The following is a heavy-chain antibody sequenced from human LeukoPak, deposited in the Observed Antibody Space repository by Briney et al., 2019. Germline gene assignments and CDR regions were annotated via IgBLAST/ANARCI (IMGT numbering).Heavy chain of an antibody. CDR3: ARGGEDSIGDWGNWFDP. V-gene: IGHV1-2*02. D-gene: IGHD3-10*01. CDR1: GYTFTGYY. CDR2: INPNSGDT. J-gene: IGHJ5*02. Sequence: ASVTVSCKASGYTFTGYYMNWVRQAPGQGLEWLGWINPNSGDTKYTKKFRGRVTMTRDTSINTAYMELNRVTSDDTAVYYCARGGEDSIGDWGNWFDPWGQGALVTVSS.